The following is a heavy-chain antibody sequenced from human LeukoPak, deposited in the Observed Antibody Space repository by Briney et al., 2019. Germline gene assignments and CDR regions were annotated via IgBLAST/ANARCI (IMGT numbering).Heavy chain of an antibody. CDR3: AQQDAIAAAFDY. J-gene: IGHJ4*02. Sequence: GESLKISCKGSGYIFTSYWISWVRQMPGKGLEWMGRIDPSDSYTNYSPSFQGHVTISADKSISTAYLQWSSLKASDTATYYCAQQDAIAAAFDYWGQGSLVTVSS. V-gene: IGHV5-10-1*01. D-gene: IGHD6-13*01. CDR1: GYIFTSYW. CDR2: IDPSDSYT.